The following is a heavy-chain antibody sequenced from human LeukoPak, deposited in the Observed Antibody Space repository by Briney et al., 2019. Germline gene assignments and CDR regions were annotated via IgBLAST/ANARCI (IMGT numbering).Heavy chain of an antibody. CDR1: GYTFTGYY. J-gene: IGHJ6*03. Sequence: ASVKVSCKASGYTFTGYYFHWVRQAPGRGLEWMGWINPNTAGTNYAQKFLGGVTLTWDTSISTAYMELNRLTSDDTAVYYCATSAGDYRAGHYYYMGVWGKGTSVTVSS. V-gene: IGHV1-2*02. CDR2: INPNTAGT. D-gene: IGHD4-11*01. CDR3: ATSAGDYRAGHYYYMGV.